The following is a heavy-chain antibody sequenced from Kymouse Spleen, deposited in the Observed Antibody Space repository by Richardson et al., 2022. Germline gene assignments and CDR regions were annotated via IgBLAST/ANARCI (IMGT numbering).Heavy chain of an antibody. CDR3: AKWAYYGSGSYYKGDFDY. CDR1: GFTFSSYG. CDR2: ISYDGSNK. J-gene: IGHJ4*02. V-gene: IGHV3-30*18. D-gene: IGHD3-10*01. Sequence: QVQLVESGGGVVQPGRSLRLSCAASGFTFSSYGMHWVRQAPGKGLEWVAVISYDGSNKYYADSVKGRFTISRDNSKNTLYLQMNSLRAEDTAVYYCAKWAYYGSGSYYKGDFDYWGQGTLVTVSS.